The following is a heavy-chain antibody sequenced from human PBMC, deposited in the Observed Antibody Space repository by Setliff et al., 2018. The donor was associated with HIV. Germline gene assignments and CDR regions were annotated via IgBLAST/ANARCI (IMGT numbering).Heavy chain of an antibody. CDR1: GGSFSAYY. J-gene: IGHJ4*02. D-gene: IGHD3-16*01. CDR3: ARLGEF. V-gene: IGHV4-34*01. Sequence: PSETLSLTCAVYGGSFSAYYWTWIRRPPGKGLEWIGEISHGGSTSYNPSLKSRVTISLDTSKNQFSLNLTSVTAADTAVYYCARLGEFWSQGSLVTVSS. CDR2: ISHGGST.